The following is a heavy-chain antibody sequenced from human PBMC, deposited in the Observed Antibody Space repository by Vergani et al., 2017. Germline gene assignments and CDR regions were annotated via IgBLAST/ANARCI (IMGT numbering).Heavy chain of an antibody. CDR3: AKDFVVGAATSYYYGMDV. D-gene: IGHD2-15*01. CDR1: GFTFSSYG. V-gene: IGHV3-30*02. CDR2: IRYDGSNK. J-gene: IGHJ6*02. Sequence: QVQLVESGGGVVQPGGSLRLSCAASGFTFSSYGMHWVRQAPGKGLEWVAFIRYDGSNKYYEDSVNGRFTISRENSKNTLYLQMNSLRAEDTAVYYCAKDFVVGAATSYYYGMDVWGQGTTVTVSS.